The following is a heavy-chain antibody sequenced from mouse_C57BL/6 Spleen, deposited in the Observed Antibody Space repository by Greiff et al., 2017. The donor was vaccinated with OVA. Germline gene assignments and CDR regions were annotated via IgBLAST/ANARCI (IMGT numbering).Heavy chain of an antibody. CDR3: TTGSNYSGAMDY. CDR2: IDPENGDT. J-gene: IGHJ4*01. V-gene: IGHV14-4*01. Sequence: EVKLMESGAELVRPGASVKLSCTASGFNIKDDYMHWVKQRPEQGLEWIGWIDPENGDTEYASKFQGKATITADTSSNTAYLQLSSLTSEDTAVYYCTTGSNYSGAMDYWGQGTSVTVSS. D-gene: IGHD2-5*01. CDR1: GFNIKDDY.